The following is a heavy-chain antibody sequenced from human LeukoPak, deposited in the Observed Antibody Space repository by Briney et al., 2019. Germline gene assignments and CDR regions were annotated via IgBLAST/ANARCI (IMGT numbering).Heavy chain of an antibody. V-gene: IGHV3-30*04. CDR2: ISYDGSNK. CDR3: AKDLGPYYYYGMDV. CDR1: GFTFSSYA. J-gene: IGHJ6*02. Sequence: PGRSLRLSCAASGFTFSSYAMHWVRQAPGKGLEWVAVISYDGSNKYYADSVKGRFTISRDNSKNTLYLQMNSLRAEDTAVYYCAKDLGPYYYYGMDVWGQGTTVTVSS.